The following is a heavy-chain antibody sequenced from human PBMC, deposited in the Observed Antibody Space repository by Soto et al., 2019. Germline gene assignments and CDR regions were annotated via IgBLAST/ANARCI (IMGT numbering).Heavy chain of an antibody. CDR2: IDPSDSYT. CDR3: ARRLKGTDYYYYGMDV. Sequence: GESLKISCKGSGYSFTSYWISWVRQMPGKGLEWMGRIDPSDSYTNYSPSFQGHVTISADKSISTAYLQWSSLKASDTAMYYCARRLKGTDYYYYGMDVWGQGTTVTVSS. V-gene: IGHV5-10-1*01. D-gene: IGHD3-16*01. J-gene: IGHJ6*02. CDR1: GYSFTSYW.